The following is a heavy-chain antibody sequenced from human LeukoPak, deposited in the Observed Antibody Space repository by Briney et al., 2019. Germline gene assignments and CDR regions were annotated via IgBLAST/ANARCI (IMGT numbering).Heavy chain of an antibody. CDR1: GFTFSTYA. V-gene: IGHV3-23*01. CDR2: IGGSGGNI. J-gene: IGHJ4*02. Sequence: TGWSLRLSCAASGFTFSTYAMTWVRQAPGKGLEWVSSIGGSGGNIHYTDSVMGRITTSRDNSKNTLYLQMNSLRGEDTAVYYCAKGTSWLGSSWEFDYWGQGTLVTVSS. D-gene: IGHD6-13*01. CDR3: AKGTSWLGSSWEFDY.